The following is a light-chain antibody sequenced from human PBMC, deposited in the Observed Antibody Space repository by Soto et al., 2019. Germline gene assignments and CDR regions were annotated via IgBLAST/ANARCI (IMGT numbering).Light chain of an antibody. CDR2: GNS. V-gene: IGLV1-40*01. CDR1: SSNIGAGYD. CDR3: QSYDSSLSGVV. J-gene: IGLJ2*01. Sequence: QSVLTQPPSVSGAPGQRVTISCTGSSSNIGAGYDVHWYQQLPGTAPKLLIYGNSNRPSGVPDRFSGSKSGTSASLGITGLQGEDGADYYCQSYDSSLSGVVFGGGTKLTVL.